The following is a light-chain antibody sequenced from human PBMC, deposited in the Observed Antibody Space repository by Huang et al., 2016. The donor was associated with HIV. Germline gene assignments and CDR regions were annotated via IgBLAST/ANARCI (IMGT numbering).Light chain of an antibody. CDR1: EDIYNY. V-gene: IGKV3D-11*01. Sequence: IVLTQSPATRSLSLGERATLSCRASEDIYNYIDWYQQRPGQAHRLLISEASQRATGIPARFSGSGSGTEVILTIDSLEPEDFAVYFCQQRRSWPLTFGGGTKVEIK. J-gene: IGKJ4*01. CDR3: QQRRSWPLT. CDR2: EAS.